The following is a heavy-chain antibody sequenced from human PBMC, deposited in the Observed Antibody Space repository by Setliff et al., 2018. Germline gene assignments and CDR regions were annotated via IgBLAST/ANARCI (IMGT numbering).Heavy chain of an antibody. CDR3: AKPQVELRWGFES. CDR2: ISGDGSST. D-gene: IGHD1-7*01. J-gene: IGHJ4*02. V-gene: IGHV3-23*01. Sequence: GGSLRLSCSASGFSFINYAMSWVRQAPGKGLEWVSGISGDGSSTFYSDSVKGRFTIFRDGSKNTLFLHMTSLRAEDTAVYYCAKPQVELRWGFESWGQGTPVTVSS. CDR1: GFSFINYA.